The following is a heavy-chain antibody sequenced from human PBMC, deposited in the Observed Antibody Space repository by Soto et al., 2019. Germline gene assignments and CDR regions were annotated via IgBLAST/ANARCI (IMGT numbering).Heavy chain of an antibody. Sequence: QVQLEESGPRLVKPPETLTLTCTVSGASISGRSSYSWGWIRQPPGKGLEWIGTIYYSGATYYGPSLQGRVTISVDTSKTHFYLMMNSLTAADTAVYFCARLSAVRGVIHYWGQGTLVAVSS. CDR2: IYYSGAT. CDR1: GASISGRSSYS. CDR3: ARLSAVRGVIHY. D-gene: IGHD3-10*01. V-gene: IGHV4-39*02. J-gene: IGHJ4*02.